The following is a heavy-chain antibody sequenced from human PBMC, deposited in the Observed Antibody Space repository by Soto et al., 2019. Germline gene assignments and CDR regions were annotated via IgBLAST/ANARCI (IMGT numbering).Heavy chain of an antibody. Sequence: EVQLVESGGGLVNPGGSLRLSCAASGFPFSTYTVSWVRQTPEKGLEWVSSISDNSKYIYYADSVKGRFTLSRDNAKNSRFLQMDSLRAEDTALYCCASAGDEGYGRGWFGPWGQGTLVTVSS. CDR3: ASAGDEGYGRGWFGP. D-gene: IGHD5-12*01. J-gene: IGHJ5*02. CDR1: GFPFSTYT. V-gene: IGHV3-21*01. CDR2: ISDNSKYI.